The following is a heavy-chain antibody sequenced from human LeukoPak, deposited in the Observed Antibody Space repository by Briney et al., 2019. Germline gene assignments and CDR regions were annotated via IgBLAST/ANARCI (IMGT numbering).Heavy chain of an antibody. J-gene: IGHJ6*02. V-gene: IGHV3-72*01. Sequence: GGSLRLSCATSGFTFSGHYMDWVRQAPGKGLEWVARTRTKGNDNITAYAASVKGRFTVTRDESMHSLSFQMNSLKTEDTAVYYCARGPTVTFNYHYGMDVWGQGTTVTVSS. D-gene: IGHD4-17*01. CDR1: GFTFSGHY. CDR2: TRTKGNDNIT. CDR3: ARGPTVTFNYHYGMDV.